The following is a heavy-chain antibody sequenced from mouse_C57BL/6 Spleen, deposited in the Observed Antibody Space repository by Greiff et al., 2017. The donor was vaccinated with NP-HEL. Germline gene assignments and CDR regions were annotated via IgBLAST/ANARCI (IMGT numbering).Heavy chain of an antibody. V-gene: IGHV5-6*01. CDR3: ARRDYYGSSYGAMDY. CDR2: ISSGGSYT. D-gene: IGHD1-1*01. Sequence: EVQVVESGGDLVKPGGSLKLSCAASGFTFSSYGMSWVRQTPDKRLEWVATISSGGSYTYYPDSVKGRFTISRDNAKNTLYLQMSSLKSEDTAVYYCARRDYYGSSYGAMDYWGQGTSVTVSS. CDR1: GFTFSSYG. J-gene: IGHJ4*01.